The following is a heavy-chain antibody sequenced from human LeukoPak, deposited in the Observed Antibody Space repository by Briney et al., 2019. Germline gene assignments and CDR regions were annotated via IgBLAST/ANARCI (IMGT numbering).Heavy chain of an antibody. CDR3: ARGVGYCSGGSCYYNWFDP. D-gene: IGHD2-15*01. Sequence: ASVKVSCKASGYTFTSYDINWVRQATGPGLEWMGWMNPNSGKTGYAQKFQGRVTMTRNTSISTAYMELSSLRSEDTAVYYCARGVGYCSGGSCYYNWFDPWGQGTLVTVSS. CDR1: GYTFTSYD. CDR2: MNPNSGKT. J-gene: IGHJ5*02. V-gene: IGHV1-8*01.